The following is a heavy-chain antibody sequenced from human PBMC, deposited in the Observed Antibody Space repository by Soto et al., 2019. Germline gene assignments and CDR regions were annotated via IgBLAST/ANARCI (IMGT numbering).Heavy chain of an antibody. CDR1: GFTFSSYW. Sequence: GGSLRLSCAASGFTFSSYWMSWVRQAPGKGLEWVANIKQDGSEKYYVDSVKGRFTISRDNAKNSLYLQMNSLRAEDTAVYYCARDTSYSSSWYYYYGMDVWGQGTTVTVSS. CDR3: ARDTSYSSSWYYYYGMDV. J-gene: IGHJ6*02. CDR2: IKQDGSEK. V-gene: IGHV3-7*01. D-gene: IGHD6-13*01.